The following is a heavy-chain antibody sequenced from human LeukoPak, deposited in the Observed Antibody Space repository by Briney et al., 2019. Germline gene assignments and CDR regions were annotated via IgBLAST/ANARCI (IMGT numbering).Heavy chain of an antibody. CDR2: INHSGST. V-gene: IGHV4-34*01. D-gene: IGHD1-1*01. Sequence: SGTLSLTCAVYGGSFSGYYWRWIRQPPGKGLEWIGEINHSGSTNYNPSLKSRVTISVDTSKNQLSLKMSSVTAADTAVYYCTITTGTTLGLMDYWGQGTLVTVSS. CDR3: TITTGTTLGLMDY. J-gene: IGHJ4*02. CDR1: GGSFSGYY.